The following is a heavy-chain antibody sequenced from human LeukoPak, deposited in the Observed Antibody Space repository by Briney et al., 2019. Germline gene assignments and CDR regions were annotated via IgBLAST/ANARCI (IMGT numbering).Heavy chain of an antibody. J-gene: IGHJ4*02. V-gene: IGHV3-53*01. D-gene: IGHD4-23*01. CDR3: ARRAGGYSHPYDY. CDR2: IYSDDTT. Sequence: PGGSLRLSCAVSGFTVSGNYMSWIRQGPGKGLEWVSLIYSDDTTLYADSVKGRFTISRDISKNMLYLQMSSLRAEDTAVYYCARRAGGYSHPYDYWGQGVLVTVSS. CDR1: GFTVSGNY.